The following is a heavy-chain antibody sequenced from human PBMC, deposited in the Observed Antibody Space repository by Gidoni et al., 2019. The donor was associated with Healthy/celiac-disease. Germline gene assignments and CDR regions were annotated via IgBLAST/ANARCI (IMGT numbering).Heavy chain of an antibody. CDR2: LNPNSGNT. Sequence: VQLVQSGAEGKKPGASVKVSCKDSGYTITSYEINWVRQATGQGLEWMGWLNPNSGNTGYAQKFQGRVTMTRTTSISTPYMELSSLRSEDTAVYYCARGAISASGRLQSRGMDVWGQGTTVTVSS. CDR3: ARGAISASGRLQSRGMDV. J-gene: IGHJ6*02. D-gene: IGHD4-4*01. V-gene: IGHV1-8*01. CDR1: GYTITSYE.